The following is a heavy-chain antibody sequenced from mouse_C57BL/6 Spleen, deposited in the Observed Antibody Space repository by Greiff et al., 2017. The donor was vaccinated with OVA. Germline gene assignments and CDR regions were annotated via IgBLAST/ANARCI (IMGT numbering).Heavy chain of an antibody. D-gene: IGHD1-1*01. CDR3: ALITTVVATGAMDY. Sequence: VKLVESGPGLVQPSQSLSITCTVSGFSLTSYGVHWVRQSPGKGLEWLGVIWRGGSTDYNAAFMSRLSITTDNSKSHAFFQMNSLQADDTAIYSCALITTVVATGAMDYWGQGTSVTVSS. CDR2: IWRGGST. CDR1: GFSLTSYG. J-gene: IGHJ4*01. V-gene: IGHV2-5*01.